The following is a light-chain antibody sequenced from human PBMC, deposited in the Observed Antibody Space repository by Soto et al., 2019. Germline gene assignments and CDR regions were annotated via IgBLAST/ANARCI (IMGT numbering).Light chain of an antibody. CDR3: QQYDSTPPT. V-gene: IGKV3-20*01. CDR2: GAS. CDR1: QSVNSNY. Sequence: PGATATLSCRASQSVNSNYLAWYQRKPGQAPRLLIYGASNRATDIPYRFSASGSGTDFTLTITRLEAEDFAVYYCQQYDSTPPTFGQGTKVEVK. J-gene: IGKJ1*01.